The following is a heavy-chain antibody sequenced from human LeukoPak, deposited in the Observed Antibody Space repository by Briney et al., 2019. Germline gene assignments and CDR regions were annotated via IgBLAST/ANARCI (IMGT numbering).Heavy chain of an antibody. CDR2: ISYDASNK. CDR1: GFTFSSYA. D-gene: IGHD6-19*01. CDR3: ARPYSSGWYGDFDY. V-gene: IGHV3-30-3*01. Sequence: GGSLRLSCAASGFTFSSYAMPWVRQAPGKGLEWVAVISYDASNKYYADSVKGRFTISRDNSKNTLYLQMNSLSAEDTALYYCARPYSSGWYGDFDYWGQGTLVTVSS. J-gene: IGHJ4*02.